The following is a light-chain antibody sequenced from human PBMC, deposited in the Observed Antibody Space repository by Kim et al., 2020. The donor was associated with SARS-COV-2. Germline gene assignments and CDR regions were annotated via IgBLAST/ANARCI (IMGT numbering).Light chain of an antibody. CDR3: KGWESRSDHVV. J-gene: IGLJ2*01. Sequence: SYELTQPPSVSVAPGKTARITCGGNNIGSKSVHWYQQKPGQAPVLVIYYDSDRPSGIPERFSGSNSGNTATLTISRVEAGEEADYYCKGWESRSDHVVFG. CDR1: NIGSKS. V-gene: IGLV3-21*01. CDR2: YDS.